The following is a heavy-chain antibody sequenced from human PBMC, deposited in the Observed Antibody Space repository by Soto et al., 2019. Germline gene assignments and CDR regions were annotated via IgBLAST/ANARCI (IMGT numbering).Heavy chain of an antibody. CDR1: GDSVSNNSAA. D-gene: IGHD6-19*01. Sequence: SQTLSLTFAISGDSVSNNSAAWNWIRRSPSRGLEWLGRTYYRSKWYNEYAVSVKSRIAINPDTSKNQFSLQLNSVTPEDTAVYYCARTSGHFDSWGQGTLVTVS. CDR2: TYYRSKWYN. CDR3: ARTSGHFDS. J-gene: IGHJ4*02. V-gene: IGHV6-1*01.